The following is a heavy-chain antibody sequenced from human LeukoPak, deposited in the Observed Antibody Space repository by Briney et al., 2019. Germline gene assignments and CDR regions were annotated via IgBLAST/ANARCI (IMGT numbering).Heavy chain of an antibody. J-gene: IGHJ6*02. CDR2: ISSSSSYI. D-gene: IGHD6-13*01. CDR1: GLTFSSYS. Sequence: GGSLRLSCAASGLTFSSYSMNWVRQAPGKGLEWVSSISSSSSYIYYADSVKGRFTISRDNAKNSLYLQMNSLRAEDTAVYYCARGQQYYYGMDVWGQGTTVTVSS. CDR3: ARGQQYYYGMDV. V-gene: IGHV3-21*01.